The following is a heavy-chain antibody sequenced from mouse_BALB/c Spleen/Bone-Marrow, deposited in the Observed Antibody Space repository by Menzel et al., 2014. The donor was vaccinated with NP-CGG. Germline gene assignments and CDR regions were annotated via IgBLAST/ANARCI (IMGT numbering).Heavy chain of an antibody. CDR3: VRAPPITSVVTRDH. CDR1: GYPFTDYN. CDR2: IYPHTSDT. D-gene: IGHD1-1*01. J-gene: IGHJ2*01. V-gene: IGHV1S29*02. Sequence: EVKLQESGPELVKPGASVKISCKASGYPFTDYNMHWVKQSHGKSLEWIGYIYPHTSDTGYNQKFRNKATLTVDISSSTAYMVLRSLTSEDYAVYYCVRAPPITSVVTRDHWGQGTTLAVSS.